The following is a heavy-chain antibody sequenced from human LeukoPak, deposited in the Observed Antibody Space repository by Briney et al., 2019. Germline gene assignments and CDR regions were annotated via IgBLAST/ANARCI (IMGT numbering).Heavy chain of an antibody. CDR2: IYSGGST. V-gene: IGHV3-53*01. D-gene: IGHD2-2*02. J-gene: IGHJ4*02. CDR1: GFTVSSNY. CDR3: ARAPEPLYFYFDY. Sequence: GGSLRLSCAASGFTVSSNYMSWVRQAPGKGVEWVSVIYSGGSTYYADSVKGRFTISRDNSKNTLYLQMNSLRAEDTAVYYCARAPEPLYFYFDYWGQGTLVTVSS.